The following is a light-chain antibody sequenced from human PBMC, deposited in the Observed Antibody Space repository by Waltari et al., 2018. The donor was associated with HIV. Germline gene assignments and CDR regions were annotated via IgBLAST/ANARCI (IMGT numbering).Light chain of an antibody. V-gene: IGLV2-14*01. CDR2: EVY. Sequence: HSALTQPASVSGSPGQSITISCTGPTSDFDTFDFFSWDQQSPGRAPKLIIFEVYFRPAVVAQRFSGSKSGDTASLTISALRAEDEADYFCSSYSARGFVAFGGGTKVTVL. CDR1: TSDFDTFDF. CDR3: SSYSARGFVA. J-gene: IGLJ3*02.